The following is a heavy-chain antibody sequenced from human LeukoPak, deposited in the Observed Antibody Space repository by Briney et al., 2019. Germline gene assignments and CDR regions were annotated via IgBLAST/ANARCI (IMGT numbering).Heavy chain of an antibody. V-gene: IGHV3-23*01. Sequence: GGSLRLSCAASGFTFSSYAMSWVRQAPGKGLEWVSAISGSGGSTYYADSVKGRFTISRDNSKNTLYLQMNTLRAEDTAVYYCARATYDSSAVDAFDIWGQGTMVTVSP. CDR1: GFTFSSYA. J-gene: IGHJ3*02. CDR3: ARATYDSSAVDAFDI. D-gene: IGHD3-22*01. CDR2: ISGSGGST.